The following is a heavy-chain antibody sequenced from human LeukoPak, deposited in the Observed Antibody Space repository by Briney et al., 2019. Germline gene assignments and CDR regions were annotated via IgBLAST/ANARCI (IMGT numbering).Heavy chain of an antibody. CDR3: ARHPYDILTGYYVGHAFDI. J-gene: IGHJ3*02. CDR1: GGSISSYY. D-gene: IGHD3-9*01. Sequence: RPSETLSLTCTVSGGSISSYYWSWIRQPPGKGLEWIGYIYYSGSTNYNPSLKSRVTISVDTSKNQFSLKLISVTAADTAVYYCARHPYDILTGYYVGHAFDIWGQGTMVTVSS. CDR2: IYYSGST. V-gene: IGHV4-59*08.